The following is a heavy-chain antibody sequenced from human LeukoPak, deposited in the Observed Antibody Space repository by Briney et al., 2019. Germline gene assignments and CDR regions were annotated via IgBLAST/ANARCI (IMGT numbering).Heavy chain of an antibody. V-gene: IGHV3-23*01. CDR1: GFTFTDYA. CDR2: ISGSGGTT. J-gene: IGHJ3*02. Sequence: GGSLRLSCAASGFTFTDYAMSWVRQAPGEGLEWVSAISGSGGTTYYADSVKGRFTTSRDNSKNTLYLQMNSLRAEDTAVYYCAKYYYGSGSTYAFDIWGQGTMVIVSS. D-gene: IGHD3-10*01. CDR3: AKYYYGSGSTYAFDI.